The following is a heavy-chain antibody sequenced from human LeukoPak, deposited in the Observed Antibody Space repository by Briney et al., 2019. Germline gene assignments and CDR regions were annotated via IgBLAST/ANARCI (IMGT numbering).Heavy chain of an antibody. CDR1: GFTFSNYW. J-gene: IGHJ4*02. CDR3: ASGRQLGY. CDR2: IKEDGSEK. D-gene: IGHD6-13*01. Sequence: PGGSLSLSCAASGFTFSNYWMSWVRQATGKGLEWVANIKEDGSEKYYVDSVKGRCTISRDNARTSLYLQMNSLRAEDTAVYYRASGRQLGYWGQGTLVTVSS. V-gene: IGHV3-7*01.